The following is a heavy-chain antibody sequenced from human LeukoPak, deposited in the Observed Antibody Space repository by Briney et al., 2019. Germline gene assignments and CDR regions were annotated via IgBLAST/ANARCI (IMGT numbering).Heavy chain of an antibody. J-gene: IGHJ4*02. Sequence: GGSLRLSCAASGFIFSNYAMSWVRQAPGRGLQWVSAFSGSGGSTYYADSVKGRFTISRDNSRNTLYLQMNSLRAEDTAVYYCARDRLSAIYGECDYWGQGTLVTVSS. D-gene: IGHD2/OR15-2a*01. CDR1: GFIFSNYA. CDR3: ARDRLSAIYGECDY. V-gene: IGHV3-23*01. CDR2: FSGSGGST.